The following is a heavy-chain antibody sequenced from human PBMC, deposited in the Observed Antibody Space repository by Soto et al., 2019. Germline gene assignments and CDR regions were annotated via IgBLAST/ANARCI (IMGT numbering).Heavy chain of an antibody. CDR1: GFTFTTNW. CDR3: VRGGHGSGSYLGSS. J-gene: IGHJ5*02. CDR2: IRQDGGAQ. Sequence: GSLRLSCVASGFTFTTNWMSWVRQAPGKGLQWVANIRQDGGAQYYVDSVKGRFTISRDNAKNSVYLQMDSLRVEDTAVYYCVRGGHGSGSYLGSSWGQGILVTVSS. D-gene: IGHD3-10*01. V-gene: IGHV3-7*03.